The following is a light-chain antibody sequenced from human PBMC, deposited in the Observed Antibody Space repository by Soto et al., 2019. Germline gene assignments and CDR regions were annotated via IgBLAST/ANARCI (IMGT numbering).Light chain of an antibody. V-gene: IGKV1-5*01. CDR3: QQYHIYSGT. CDR1: QSITTW. Sequence: DIQMSQSPSTVSAYVGDSVTITCRASQSITTWLAWYQQRPGKAPKLLIYDVSSLQSGVPSRFSGSGSGTEFTLTINSLQPDDFATYYCQQYHIYSGTFGQGTKVDNK. CDR2: DVS. J-gene: IGKJ1*01.